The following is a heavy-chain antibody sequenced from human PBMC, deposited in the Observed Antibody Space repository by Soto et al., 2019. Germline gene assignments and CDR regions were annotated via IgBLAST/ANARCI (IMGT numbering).Heavy chain of an antibody. J-gene: IGHJ5*02. CDR3: ARGDRAYNWFDP. Sequence: QLQLLESGSGLVNPSQTLSLTCAVSGGSISSGAYSWSWIRQPPGKGLEWIGYIFHTGGTYYNPSLKSRVTIAVDRSKNQVSLKLSSVTAADTAVYYCARGDRAYNWFDPWGQGTLVTVSS. CDR2: IFHTGGT. V-gene: IGHV4-30-2*01. CDR1: GGSISSGAYS.